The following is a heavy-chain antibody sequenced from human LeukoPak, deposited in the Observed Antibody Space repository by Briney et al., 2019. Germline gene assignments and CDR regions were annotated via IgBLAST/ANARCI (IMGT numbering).Heavy chain of an antibody. CDR3: AKNFDY. CDR1: GFTFSNYG. Sequence: GRSLRLSCAASGFTFSNYGMHWVRQAPGKGLEWVAVIWYDGSNKYYADSVKGRFTISRDNSKNTLYLQMNSLRAEDTAVYYRAKNFDYWGQGTLVTVSS. J-gene: IGHJ4*02. V-gene: IGHV3-33*06. CDR2: IWYDGSNK.